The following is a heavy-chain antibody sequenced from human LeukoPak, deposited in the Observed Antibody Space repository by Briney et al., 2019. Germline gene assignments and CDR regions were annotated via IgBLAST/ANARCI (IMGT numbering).Heavy chain of an antibody. CDR2: IIPIFGTA. CDR3: ARSVLQWLRLDCYYYYMDV. D-gene: IGHD5-12*01. Sequence: SVKVSCKASGGTFSSYAISWVRQAPGQGLEWMGGIIPIFGTANYAQKFQGRVTITADESTSTAYMELSSLRSEDTAVYYCARSVLQWLRLDCYYYYMDVWGKGTTVTVSS. V-gene: IGHV1-69*13. CDR1: GGTFSSYA. J-gene: IGHJ6*03.